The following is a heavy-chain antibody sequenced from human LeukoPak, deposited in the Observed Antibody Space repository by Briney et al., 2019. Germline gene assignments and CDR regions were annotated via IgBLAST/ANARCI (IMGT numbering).Heavy chain of an antibody. CDR1: GNYW. D-gene: IGHD2-8*01. Sequence: GGSLRLSCAASGNYWMHWVRQAPGKGLVWVSHINSDGSWTSYADSVKGRFTISKDNAKNTVYLQMNSLRAGDTAVYYCAREYCTNGVCYTVGSYYYYYYGMDVWGQGTTVTVSS. V-gene: IGHV3-74*01. CDR3: AREYCTNGVCYTVGSYYYYYYGMDV. J-gene: IGHJ6*02. CDR2: INSDGSWT.